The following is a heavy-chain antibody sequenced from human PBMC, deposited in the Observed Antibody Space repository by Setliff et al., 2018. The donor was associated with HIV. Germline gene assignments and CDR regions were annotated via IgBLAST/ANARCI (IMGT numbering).Heavy chain of an antibody. CDR1: GGSISTSSSY. Sequence: PSETLSLTCTVSGGSISTSSSYWGWIRQPPGKGLEWIGSIYYSGNTYFSPSLKSRITISVDTSKNQFSLNLRPVTAADTAVYYCATCRHRPSNWFDPWGQGTVVTVSS. CDR3: ATCRHRPSNWFDP. V-gene: IGHV4-39*07. CDR2: IYYSGNT. J-gene: IGHJ5*02.